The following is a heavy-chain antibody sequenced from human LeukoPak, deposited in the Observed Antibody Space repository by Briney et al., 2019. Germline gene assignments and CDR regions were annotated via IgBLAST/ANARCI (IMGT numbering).Heavy chain of an antibody. D-gene: IGHD2-2*01. J-gene: IGHJ5*02. CDR1: GDSISSGGYY. V-gene: IGHV4-31*03. CDR3: ARANVVPGGVRWFDP. Sequence: SETLSLTCTVSGDSISSGGYYWSWIRQHPGKGLEWIGYIYYSGSTYYNPSLKSRVTISVDTSKNQFSLKLSSVTAADTAVYYCARANVVPGGVRWFDPWGQGTLVTVSS. CDR2: IYYSGST.